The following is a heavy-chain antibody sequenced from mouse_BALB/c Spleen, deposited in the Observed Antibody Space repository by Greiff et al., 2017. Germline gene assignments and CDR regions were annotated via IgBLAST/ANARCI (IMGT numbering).Heavy chain of an antibody. CDR1: GYSITSDYA. Sequence: EVQLVESGPGLVKPSQSLSLTCTVTGYSITSDYAWNWIRQFPGNKLEWMGYISYSGSTSYNPSLKSRISITRDTSKNQFFLQLNSVTTEDTATYYCAKGDGNAMDYWGQGTSVTVSS. J-gene: IGHJ4*01. CDR2: ISYSGST. D-gene: IGHD2-1*01. V-gene: IGHV3-2*02. CDR3: AKGDGNAMDY.